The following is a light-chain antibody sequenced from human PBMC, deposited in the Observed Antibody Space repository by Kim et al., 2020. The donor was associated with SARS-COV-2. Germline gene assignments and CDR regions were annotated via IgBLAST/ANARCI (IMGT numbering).Light chain of an antibody. Sequence: SELTQDPAVSVALGQTVRITCQGDSLRQYYATWYQQKARQAPVLVFYAKDKRPSGVPDRFSGSTSGNTASLTITGAQAADEADYYCKSRDSRGKVVFGGGTQLTVL. V-gene: IGLV3-19*01. CDR2: AKD. J-gene: IGLJ2*01. CDR3: KSRDSRGKVV. CDR1: SLRQYY.